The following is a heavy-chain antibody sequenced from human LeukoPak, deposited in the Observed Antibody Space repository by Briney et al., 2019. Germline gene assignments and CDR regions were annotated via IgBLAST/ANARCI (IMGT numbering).Heavy chain of an antibody. V-gene: IGHV4-59*08. J-gene: IGHJ4*02. D-gene: IGHD2-21*01. Sequence: SETLSLTCIVSGDSISTDHWSWIRQSPGKGLEWIGYINYSGNSEYNPSLKSRVTISVDRSKNQVSLKMRSVTAADTAVYYCARLDCISDTCYNYWALGALVTASS. CDR1: GDSISTDH. CDR3: ARLDCISDTCYNY. CDR2: INYSGNS.